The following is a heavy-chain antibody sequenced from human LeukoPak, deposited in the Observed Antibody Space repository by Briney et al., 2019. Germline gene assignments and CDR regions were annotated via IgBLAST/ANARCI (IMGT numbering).Heavy chain of an antibody. CDR2: IKGGGGDP. D-gene: IGHD2-21*02. Sequence: GGSLRLSCADSGFTFRTYAMGWVRQSPGKGLEWVSSIKGGGGDPFYADSVKGRFTISRDNSKNTLFLQLNSLRAEDSAVYYCAKGGHDFNPFYWWGQGTLVTVSS. CDR3: AKGGHDFNPFYW. CDR1: GFTFRTYA. V-gene: IGHV3-23*01. J-gene: IGHJ4*02.